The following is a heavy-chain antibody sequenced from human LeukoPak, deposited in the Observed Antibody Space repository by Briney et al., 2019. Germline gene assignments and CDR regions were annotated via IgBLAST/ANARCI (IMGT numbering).Heavy chain of an antibody. Sequence: GASVKVSCKASGYTFTGYYMHWVRQAPGQGLEWMGWINPNSGGTNYAQKFQGRVTVTRDTSISTAYMELSRLRSDDTAVYYCARDQEDYGDRHFDYWGQGTLVTVSS. CDR1: GYTFTGYY. CDR2: INPNSGGT. J-gene: IGHJ4*02. D-gene: IGHD4-17*01. CDR3: ARDQEDYGDRHFDY. V-gene: IGHV1-2*02.